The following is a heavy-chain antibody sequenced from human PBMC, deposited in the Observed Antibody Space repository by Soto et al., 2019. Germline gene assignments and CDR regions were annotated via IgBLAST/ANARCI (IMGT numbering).Heavy chain of an antibody. V-gene: IGHV3-48*02. D-gene: IGHD3-22*01. CDR2: ISSSSSTI. J-gene: IGHJ4*02. Sequence: GGSLRLSCAASGFTFSSYSMNWVRQAPGKGLEWVSYISSSSSTIYYADSVKGRFTISRDNAKNPLYLQMNSLRDEDTAVYYCARALLADYYYDSSGLPGYWGQGTLVTVSS. CDR3: ARALLADYYYDSSGLPGY. CDR1: GFTFSSYS.